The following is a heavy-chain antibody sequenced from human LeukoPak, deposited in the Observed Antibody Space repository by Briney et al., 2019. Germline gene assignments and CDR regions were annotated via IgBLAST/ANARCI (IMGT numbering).Heavy chain of an antibody. V-gene: IGHV3-48*03. J-gene: IGHJ4*02. D-gene: IGHD5-12*01. CDR3: AREMGGYPFDY. CDR1: GFTFSSFE. Sequence: AGGSLRLSCAASGFTFSSFEMNWVRQAPGKGLEWVSYISSSASTIYYADSVKGRFTISRDNAKNSLYLQMNSLRAEDTAVYYCAREMGGYPFDYWGQGTLVTVSS. CDR2: ISSSASTI.